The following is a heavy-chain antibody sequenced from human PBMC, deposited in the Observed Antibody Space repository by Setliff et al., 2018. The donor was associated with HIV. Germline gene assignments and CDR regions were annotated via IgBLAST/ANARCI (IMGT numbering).Heavy chain of an antibody. CDR2: VSQSGST. V-gene: IGHV4-39*01. CDR1: GVSINRTDHY. Sequence: SETLSLTCSVSGVSINRTDHYWGWIRQSPGKSLEWIGSVSQSGSTYYNPSLKSRITISVDRSKNLFSLILISVTAADQGVYYCARVPVPGANWFDPWGLGTLVTVSS. J-gene: IGHJ5*02. CDR3: ARVPVPGANWFDP.